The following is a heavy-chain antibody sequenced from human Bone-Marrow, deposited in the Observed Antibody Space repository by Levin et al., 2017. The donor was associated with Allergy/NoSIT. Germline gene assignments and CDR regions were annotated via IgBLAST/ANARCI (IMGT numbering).Heavy chain of an antibody. J-gene: IGHJ4*02. D-gene: IGHD1-1*01. CDR3: ARDEILWNDAHDF. Sequence: PGGSLRLSCAASGFSFSIYTMNWVRQAPGKGLEWVSSISSGSSAIYYADSVKGRFTISRDNAKNSVSLQMNSLGAEDTAVYYCARDEILWNDAHDFWGQGTLVTVSS. CDR1: GFSFSIYT. CDR2: ISSGSSAI. V-gene: IGHV3-21*01.